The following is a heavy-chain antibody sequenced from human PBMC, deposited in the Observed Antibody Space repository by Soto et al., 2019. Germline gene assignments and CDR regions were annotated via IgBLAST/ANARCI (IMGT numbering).Heavy chain of an antibody. J-gene: IGHJ3*02. Sequence: GASVKVSCKASGNTLSSNIIIWVRQAPGQGLEWMGRIIPILGLTNYAQKFQGRVTITTDASADTSTITDYMELSSLRSEDTAVYYCARRSCSTISCPRHGFDIWGQGTMVTVSS. CDR3: ARRSCSTISCPRHGFDI. CDR1: GNTLSSNI. D-gene: IGHD2-2*01. V-gene: IGHV1-69*02. CDR2: IIPILGLT.